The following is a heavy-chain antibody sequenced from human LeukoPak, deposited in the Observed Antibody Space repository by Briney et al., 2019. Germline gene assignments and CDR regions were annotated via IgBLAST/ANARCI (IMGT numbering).Heavy chain of an antibody. J-gene: IGHJ1*01. D-gene: IGHD3-22*01. CDR1: GGSFSDYY. V-gene: IGHV4-34*01. Sequence: SETLSLTWAVYGGSFSDYYWSWIRQPPGKGLEWIGEINHSGSTNYNPSLKSRVTISVDTSKNQFSLKLSSVTAADTAVYYCAYSSGYQQHWGQGTLVTVSS. CDR2: INHSGST. CDR3: AYSSGYQQH.